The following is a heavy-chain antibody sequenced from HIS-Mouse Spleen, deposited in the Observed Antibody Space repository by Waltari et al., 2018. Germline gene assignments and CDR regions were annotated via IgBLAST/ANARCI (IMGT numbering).Heavy chain of an antibody. CDR2: IYYSGST. V-gene: IGHV4-39*07. D-gene: IGHD6-13*01. J-gene: IGHJ2*01. CDR3: AREIPYSSSWYDWYFDL. CDR1: GGSISSSSYY. Sequence: QLQLQESGPGLVKPSETLSLTCTVSGGSISSSSYYWCWIRQPPGKGLEWIGSIYYSGSTHYNPSLKSRVTISVDTSKTQFSLKLSSVTAADTAVYYCAREIPYSSSWYDWYFDLWGRGTLVTVSS.